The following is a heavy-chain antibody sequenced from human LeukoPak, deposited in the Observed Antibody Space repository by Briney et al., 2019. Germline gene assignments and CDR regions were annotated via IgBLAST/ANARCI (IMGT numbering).Heavy chain of an antibody. CDR3: AGESDVGKDFDC. Sequence: ASVKVSCKASGYTFTYHYIHLVRQAPGQGLEWMGIINPSNGDTNYAQRFQGRVTMTRDTSTSTVYMELSSLDSEDTAVYYCAGESDVGKDFDCWGQGTLVTVSS. J-gene: IGHJ4*02. CDR2: INPSNGDT. D-gene: IGHD1-1*01. CDR1: GYTFTYHY. V-gene: IGHV1-46*01.